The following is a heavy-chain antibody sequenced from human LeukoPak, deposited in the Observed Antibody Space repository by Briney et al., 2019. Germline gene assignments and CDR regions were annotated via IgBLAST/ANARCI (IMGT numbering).Heavy chain of an antibody. J-gene: IGHJ6*03. CDR3: ARDLEERGATPLGYYYYYYMDV. D-gene: IGHD1-26*01. V-gene: IGHV3-11*04. CDR1: GFTFSDYY. CDR2: ISSSGSTI. Sequence: GGSLRLSCAASGFTFSDYYMSWIRQAPGKGLEWVSYISSSGSTIYYADSVKGRFTISRDNAKNSLYLQMNSLRAEDTAVYYCARDLEERGATPLGYYYYYYMDVWGKGTTVTVSS.